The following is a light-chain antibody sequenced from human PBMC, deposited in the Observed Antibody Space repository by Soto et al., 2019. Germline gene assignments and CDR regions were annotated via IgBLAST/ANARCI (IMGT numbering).Light chain of an antibody. CDR1: QSVDIY. Sequence: VLTQSPGTLSLSPGERATLSCRASQSVDIYLAWYQQKPGQAPRLLIYDASNRATGIPARFSGSGSGTDFTLTISGLEPEDFAVYYCQQRKYWPPLTFGGGTKVDI. V-gene: IGKV3-11*01. J-gene: IGKJ4*01. CDR2: DAS. CDR3: QQRKYWPPLT.